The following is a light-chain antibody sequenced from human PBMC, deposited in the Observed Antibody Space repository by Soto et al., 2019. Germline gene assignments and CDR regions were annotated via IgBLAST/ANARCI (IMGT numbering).Light chain of an antibody. CDR1: QNISVW. Sequence: DIQMTQSPSTLSASVGDGVTITCRASQNISVWLAWYQQRPGKAPKFLIYDASSLETGVPSRFSGSGSGKEFNLTTRRLQTDNFAPYSCQQYDSSSPTFGQGTKLEIK. J-gene: IGKJ2*01. CDR3: QQYDSSSPT. CDR2: DAS. V-gene: IGKV1-5*01.